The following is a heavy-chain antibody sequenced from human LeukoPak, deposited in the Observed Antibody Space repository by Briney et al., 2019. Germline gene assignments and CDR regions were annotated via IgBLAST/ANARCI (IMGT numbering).Heavy chain of an antibody. CDR2: IIPILGIA. CDR3: ARAYAWAPYYFDY. CDR1: GGTFSSYA. V-gene: IGHV1-69*04. J-gene: IGHJ4*02. Sequence: ASVKVSCKASGGTFSSYAISWVRQAPGQGLEWMGRIIPILGIANYAQKFQGRVTITADKSTSTAYMELSSLRSEDTAVYYCARAYAWAPYYFDYWGQGTLVTVSS. D-gene: IGHD3-16*01.